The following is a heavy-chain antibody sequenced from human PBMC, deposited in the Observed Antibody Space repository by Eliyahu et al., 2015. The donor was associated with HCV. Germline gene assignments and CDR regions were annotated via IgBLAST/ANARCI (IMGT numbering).Heavy chain of an antibody. CDR2: ISASGGTT. J-gene: IGHJ3*02. Sequence: EVQLLESGGGLVQPGGSLRLSCXASGFXFSXXXXSWVRQAPGKGLEWVSSISASGGTTYYADSVKGRFTISTDNSKNTLYLQMNSLRAEDTAVYYCARDRGGITVVRGVNDGFDIWGQGTMVTVSS. CDR1: GFXFSXXX. D-gene: IGHD3-10*01. CDR3: ARDRGGITVVRGVNDGFDI. V-gene: IGHV3-23*01.